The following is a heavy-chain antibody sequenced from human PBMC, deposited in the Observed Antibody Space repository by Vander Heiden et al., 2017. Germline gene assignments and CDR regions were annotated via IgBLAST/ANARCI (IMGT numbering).Heavy chain of an antibody. CDR3: TRDLTPNY. J-gene: IGHJ4*02. V-gene: IGHV3-49*05. Sequence: EVQLVESGGGLVKPGRSPRLSCTASGLPFGDYAMVWFRQAPGKGLEWVGFIRSKAYGGTTEYAASVKGRFTISRDDSKSIAYLQMNSLKTEDTAVYYCTRDLTPNYWGQGTLVTVSS. CDR2: IRSKAYGGTT. CDR1: GLPFGDYA.